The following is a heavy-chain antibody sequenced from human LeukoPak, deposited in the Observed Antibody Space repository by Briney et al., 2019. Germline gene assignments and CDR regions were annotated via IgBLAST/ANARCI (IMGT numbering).Heavy chain of an antibody. D-gene: IGHD2-8*01. CDR2: ISYDGSNK. CDR3: AKDLNGRLFDY. V-gene: IGHV3-30*18. CDR1: GFTFSSYG. Sequence: GGSLGLSCAASGFTFSSYGMHWVRQAPDKGLEWVAVISYDGSNKYYADSVKGRFTISRDNSKNTLYLQMNSLRAEDTAVYYCAKDLNGRLFDYWGQGTLVTVSS. J-gene: IGHJ4*02.